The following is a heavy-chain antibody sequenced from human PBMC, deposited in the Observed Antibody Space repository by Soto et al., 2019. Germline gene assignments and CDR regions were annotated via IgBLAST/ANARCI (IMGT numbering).Heavy chain of an antibody. Sequence: EVQLLESGGGLVQPGGSLRLSCAASGFTFSSYAMSWVRQAPGKGLEWVSAISGSGGSTYYADSVKGRFTISRDNSKNTLYLQMNSLRAEDTAVYYCAKVMNDSSGYYYDAFDIWGQGTMFTVSS. CDR3: AKVMNDSSGYYYDAFDI. CDR2: ISGSGGST. V-gene: IGHV3-23*01. D-gene: IGHD3-22*01. J-gene: IGHJ3*02. CDR1: GFTFSSYA.